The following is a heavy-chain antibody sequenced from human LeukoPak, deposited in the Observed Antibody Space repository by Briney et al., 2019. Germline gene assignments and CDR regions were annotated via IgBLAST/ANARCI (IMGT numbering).Heavy chain of an antibody. V-gene: IGHV4-34*01. CDR3: ARGYSSSWLPHY. D-gene: IGHD6-13*01. Sequence: SETLSLTCAVYGGSFSGYYWSWIRQPPGKGLEWIGEINHSGSTNYNPSLKSRVTISVDTSKNQFSMKLSSVTAADTAVYYCARGYSSSWLPHYWGQGTLVTVSS. CDR2: INHSGST. CDR1: GGSFSGYY. J-gene: IGHJ4*02.